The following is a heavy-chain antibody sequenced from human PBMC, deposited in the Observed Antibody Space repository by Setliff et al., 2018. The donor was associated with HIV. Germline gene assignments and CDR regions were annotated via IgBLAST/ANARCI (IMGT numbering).Heavy chain of an antibody. Sequence: SVKVSCKASGGTFSSYVISWVRQAPGQGLEWMGGIIPIFGTANYAQKFQGRVTITADESTSTAYMELSSLRSDDTAMYYCATDPGYSSTWYSESFQHWGQGTVVTVSS. J-gene: IGHJ1*01. CDR3: ATDPGYSSTWYSESFQH. V-gene: IGHV1-69*13. CDR2: IIPIFGTA. CDR1: GGTFSSYV. D-gene: IGHD6-13*01.